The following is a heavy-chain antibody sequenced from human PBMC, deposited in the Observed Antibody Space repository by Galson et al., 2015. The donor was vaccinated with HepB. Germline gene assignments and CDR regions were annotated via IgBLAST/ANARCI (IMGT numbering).Heavy chain of an antibody. D-gene: IGHD4-17*01. CDR2: INGGSGNT. V-gene: IGHV1-3*01. Sequence: SVKVSCKASGYTFSSHAMHWVRQAPGQRLEWMGWINGGSGNTKYSQNFQGRVTITRDTSANTAYMELSSLRSEDTAVYYCASTVTTGYYYYYMDVWGEGTTVTVSS. J-gene: IGHJ6*03. CDR1: GYTFSSHA. CDR3: ASTVTTGYYYYYMDV.